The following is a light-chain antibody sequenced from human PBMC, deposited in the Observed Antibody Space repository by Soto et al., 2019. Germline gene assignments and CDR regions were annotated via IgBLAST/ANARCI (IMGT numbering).Light chain of an antibody. CDR1: SSDVGSYNL. V-gene: IGLV2-23*02. CDR3: CSYAGSSTFDVV. Sequence: QSVLTQPASVSGSPGQSITISCTGTSSDVGSYNLVSWYQQHPGKAPKLMIYEVSKRPSGVSNRFSGSKSGNTASLTISGFQAEDEADYYCCSYAGSSTFDVVFGGGTKLTVL. J-gene: IGLJ2*01. CDR2: EVS.